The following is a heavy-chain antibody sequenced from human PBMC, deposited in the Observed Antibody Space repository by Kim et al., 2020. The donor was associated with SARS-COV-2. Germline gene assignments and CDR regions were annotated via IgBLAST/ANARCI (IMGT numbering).Heavy chain of an antibody. J-gene: IGHJ3*02. V-gene: IGHV3-74*01. D-gene: IGHD3-9*01. Sequence: GGSLRLSCAASGFTFSSYSMYWVRQAPGKGLLWVSRINNDGSNTFYADFVKGQFTISRDNAKNTLYLQMNNLRVEDTAVYYCARGATGACDIWGQGTMVTVSS. CDR2: INNDGSNT. CDR3: ARGATGACDI. CDR1: GFTFSSYS.